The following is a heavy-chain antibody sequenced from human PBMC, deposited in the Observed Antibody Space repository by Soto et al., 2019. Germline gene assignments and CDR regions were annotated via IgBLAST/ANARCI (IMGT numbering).Heavy chain of an antibody. Sequence: QVQLQESGPGLVKPSETLSLTCTVSGGSISSYYWSWIRQPPGKGLEWIGYIYYSGSTNYNPSLKDRVTLSVNTSKDQVSPKPSSVAAAGTAVYFCARTLVGWGIWVEPLGQGTLVTVSS. J-gene: IGHJ5*02. CDR2: IYYSGST. CDR1: GGSISSYY. CDR3: ARTLVGWGIWVEP. V-gene: IGHV4-59*01. D-gene: IGHD3-16*01.